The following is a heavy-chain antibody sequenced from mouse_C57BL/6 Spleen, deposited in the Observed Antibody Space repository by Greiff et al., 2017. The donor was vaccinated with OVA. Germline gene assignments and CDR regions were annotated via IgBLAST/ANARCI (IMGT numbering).Heavy chain of an antibody. CDR2: IHPNSGST. Sequence: VQLQQPGAELVKPGASVKLSCTASGYTFTSYWMHWVKQRPGQGLEWIGMIHPNSGSTNYNEKFKSKATLTVDKSSSTAYMQLSSLTSEDSAVYYCARGGDYEYFDVWGTGTTVTVSS. V-gene: IGHV1-64*01. CDR1: GYTFTSYW. J-gene: IGHJ1*03. CDR3: ARGGDYEYFDV. D-gene: IGHD2-4*01.